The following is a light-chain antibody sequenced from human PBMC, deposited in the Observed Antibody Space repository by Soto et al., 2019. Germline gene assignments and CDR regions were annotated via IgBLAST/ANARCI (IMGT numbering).Light chain of an antibody. CDR1: SSNIGTNT. CDR2: SDN. J-gene: IGLJ2*01. V-gene: IGLV1-44*01. CDR3: AAWDVSLVV. Sequence: QSVLTQPPSASGTPGQRVTISCSGSSSNIGTNTVIWYQQLPGAAPKLLIYSDNHRPSGVLDRFSGSKSGTSASLAISGLQSEDEADYFCAAWDVSLVVFGGGTKLTVL.